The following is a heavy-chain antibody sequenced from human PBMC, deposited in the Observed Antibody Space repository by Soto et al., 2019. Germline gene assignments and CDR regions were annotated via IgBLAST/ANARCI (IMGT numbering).Heavy chain of an antibody. D-gene: IGHD4-17*01. J-gene: IGHJ6*02. CDR1: GFSFRSFG. CDR2: ISHEGSYK. V-gene: IGHV3-30*18. CDR3: AKEGGYGDRIADDYYYYGMDV. Sequence: VGSLRLSCEVSGFSFRSFGMHWVRQAPGKGLEWVTVISHEGSYKHYADSVKGRFTIPRDDSKNTLYLQMNSLRAEDTAVYYCAKEGGYGDRIADDYYYYGMDVWGQGTTVTVSS.